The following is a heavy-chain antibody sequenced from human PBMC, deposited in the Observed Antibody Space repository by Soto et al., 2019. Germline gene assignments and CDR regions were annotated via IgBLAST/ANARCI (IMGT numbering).Heavy chain of an antibody. CDR1: GFTFSSFW. Sequence: EVQLVESGGGLVQPGGSLRLSCAASGFTFSSFWMHWVRQAPGKGLVWVSRIDTDGTITNYADSVKGRFTISRDNADNTLYLQMNSLRAEDTAVYYCAREIGGRSSSWGQGILVTVAS. D-gene: IGHD6-6*01. CDR3: AREIGGRSSS. V-gene: IGHV3-74*01. J-gene: IGHJ4*02. CDR2: IDTDGTIT.